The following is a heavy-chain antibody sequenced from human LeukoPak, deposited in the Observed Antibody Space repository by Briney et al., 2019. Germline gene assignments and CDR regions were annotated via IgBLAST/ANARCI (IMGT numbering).Heavy chain of an antibody. V-gene: IGHV3-21*01. D-gene: IGHD3-22*01. Sequence: GSLRLSCAASGFTFSSYSMNWVRQPPGKGLEWVSSISSSSSYIYYADSVKGRFTISRDNAKNSLYLQMNSLRAEDTAVYYCASYDSSGYPFDYWGQGTLVTVSS. CDR2: ISSSSSYI. CDR1: GFTFSSYS. J-gene: IGHJ4*02. CDR3: ASYDSSGYPFDY.